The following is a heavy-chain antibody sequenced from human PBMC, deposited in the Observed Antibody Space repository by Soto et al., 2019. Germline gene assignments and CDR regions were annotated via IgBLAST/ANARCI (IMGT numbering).Heavy chain of an antibody. D-gene: IGHD3-9*01. V-gene: IGHV3-33*06. CDR1: GFTFSDYG. J-gene: IGHJ4*02. CDR2: IWYDGGNK. Sequence: QVQLVESGGGVVQPGGSLRLSCATSGFTFSDYGLHWVRQVPGKGLEWVAVIWYDGGNKYYADSVEGRFTISRENSKNTVYLQMNSVRAEDTAVYFCAKDRALHYDILTGYSSLDYWGQATLVTVSS. CDR3: AKDRALHYDILTGYSSLDY.